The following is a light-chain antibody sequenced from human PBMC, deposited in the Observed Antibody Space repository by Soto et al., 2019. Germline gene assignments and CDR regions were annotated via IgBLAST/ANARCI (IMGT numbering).Light chain of an antibody. CDR1: SSDVGTYNY. Sequence: QSVLTQPASVSGSPGQSITISCTGTSSDVGTYNYVSWYQHRPGKAPKLMIYDVSYRPSGVSNRFSGSKSANTASLTISVLQAEDEADYYCSSYTTSNTQVFGGGTKLTVL. CDR2: DVS. CDR3: SSYTTSNTQV. V-gene: IGLV2-14*01. J-gene: IGLJ3*02.